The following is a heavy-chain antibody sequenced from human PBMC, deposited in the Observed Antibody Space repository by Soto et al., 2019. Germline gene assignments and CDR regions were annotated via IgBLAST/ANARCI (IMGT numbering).Heavy chain of an antibody. Sequence: TLSLTCAVSGGSISSSNWWSWVRQPPGKGLEWIGEIYHSGSTNYNPSLKSRVTISVDKSKNQFSLKLSSVTAADTAVYYCTTDQTSPRSSGYRDYYYYYGMDVWGQGTTVTVSS. CDR3: TTDQTSPRSSGYRDYYYYYGMDV. J-gene: IGHJ6*02. D-gene: IGHD3-22*01. CDR2: IYHSGST. CDR1: GGSISSSNW. V-gene: IGHV4-4*02.